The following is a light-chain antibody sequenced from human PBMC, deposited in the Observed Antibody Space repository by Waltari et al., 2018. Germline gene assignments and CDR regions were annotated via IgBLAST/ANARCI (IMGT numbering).Light chain of an antibody. V-gene: IGKV1-5*03. Sequence: DIQMTQSPSTLSASVGDRVTITCRASQSISSWLAWYQQKPGKATKLLIYKASSLESGVPSRFSGSGSGTEFTLTISSLQPDDFATYYCQQYNSYRGTFGQGTKVEIK. CDR3: QQYNSYRGT. J-gene: IGKJ1*01. CDR2: KAS. CDR1: QSISSW.